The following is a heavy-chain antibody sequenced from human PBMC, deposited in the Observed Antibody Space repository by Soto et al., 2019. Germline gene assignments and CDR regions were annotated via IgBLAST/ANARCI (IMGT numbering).Heavy chain of an antibody. CDR2: LYSGGAA. J-gene: IGHJ4*02. CDR3: ARDAPYTSSHF. CDR1: GFTVSSTY. Sequence: GGSLRLFCAASGFTVSSTYMSWVRQAPGKGLEWVSILYSGGAAYYADSVQGRFTISRDNSENTLYLQMNSLRAEDTAVYYCARDAPYTSSHFWGQGTLVTVSS. V-gene: IGHV3-66*01. D-gene: IGHD6-6*01.